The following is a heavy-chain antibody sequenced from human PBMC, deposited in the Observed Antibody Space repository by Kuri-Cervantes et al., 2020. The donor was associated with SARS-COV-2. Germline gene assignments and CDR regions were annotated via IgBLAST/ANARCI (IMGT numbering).Heavy chain of an antibody. CDR3: ARDSSSITIFGVVTRYGMDV. J-gene: IGHJ6*02. D-gene: IGHD3-3*01. V-gene: IGHV1-46*01. Sequence: ASVKVSCKASGYTFTSYYMHWVRQAPGQGLEWMGIINPSGGSTSYAQKFQGRVTMTRDTSTSTVYMELSSLRSEDTAVYYCARDSSSITIFGVVTRYGMDVWGQGTTVTVSS. CDR1: GYTFTSYY. CDR2: INPSGGST.